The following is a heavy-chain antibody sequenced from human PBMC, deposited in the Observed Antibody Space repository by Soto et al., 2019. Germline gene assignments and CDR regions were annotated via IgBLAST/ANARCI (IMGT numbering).Heavy chain of an antibody. V-gene: IGHV2-5*02. CDR1: GFSLSTSGVG. D-gene: IGHD6-19*01. CDR3: AHRPSGWLRFDS. CDR2: IYWDDDK. J-gene: IGHJ4*02. Sequence: QITLKESGPTLVKPTQTLTLTCTFSGFSLSTSGVGVDWIRQPPGKALEWLALIYWDDDKSYSPSLKSRLTNXKXTSKNQVVLTMTNMDPVDTGTYYCAHRPSGWLRFDSWGQGILVTVSS.